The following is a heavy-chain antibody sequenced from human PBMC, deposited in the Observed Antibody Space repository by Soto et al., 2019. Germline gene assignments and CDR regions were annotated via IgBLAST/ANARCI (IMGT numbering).Heavy chain of an antibody. CDR3: ARDGYRYGYLATNDY. Sequence: EVQLVESGGGLVKPGGSLRLSCAASGFTFSSYSMNWVRQAPGKGLEWVSSISSSSSYIYYADSVKGRFTISRDNAKNSLYLQMNSLRAEDTAVYYCARDGYRYGYLATNDYWGQGTLVTVSS. CDR1: GFTFSSYS. D-gene: IGHD5-18*01. V-gene: IGHV3-21*01. J-gene: IGHJ4*02. CDR2: ISSSSSYI.